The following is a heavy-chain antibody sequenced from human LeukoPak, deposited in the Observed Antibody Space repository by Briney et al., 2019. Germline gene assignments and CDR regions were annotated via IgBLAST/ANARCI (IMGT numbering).Heavy chain of an antibody. J-gene: IGHJ4*02. CDR1: GFTFSSYW. V-gene: IGHV3-7*01. CDR3: ARARGVHGYSGYFDY. D-gene: IGHD5-18*01. Sequence: PGGSLRLSCAASGFTFSSYWMSWVRQAPGKGLEWVANIKQDGSEKYYVDSVKGRFTISRDNAKNSLYLQMNSLRAEDTAVYYCARARGVHGYSGYFDYWGQGTLVTVSS. CDR2: IKQDGSEK.